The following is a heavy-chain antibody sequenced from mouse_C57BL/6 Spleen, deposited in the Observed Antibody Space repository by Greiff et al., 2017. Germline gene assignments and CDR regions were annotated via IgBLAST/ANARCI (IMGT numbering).Heavy chain of an antibody. Sequence: DVQLQESGPGLVKPSQSLSLTCSVTGYSITSGYYWNWIRQFPGNKLEWMGYISYDGSNNYNPSLKNRISITRDTSKNQFFLKLNSVTTEDTATYYCARDATMVTTGAYWGQGTLVTVSA. CDR3: ARDATMVTTGAY. J-gene: IGHJ3*01. CDR1: GYSITSGYY. D-gene: IGHD2-2*01. V-gene: IGHV3-6*01. CDR2: ISYDGSN.